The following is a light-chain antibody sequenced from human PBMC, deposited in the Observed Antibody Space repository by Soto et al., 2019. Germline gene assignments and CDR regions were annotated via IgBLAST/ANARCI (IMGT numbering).Light chain of an antibody. V-gene: IGKV3D-7*01. J-gene: IGKJ4*01. CDR2: GAS. Sequence: EIVMTQSPVTLSLSPGDRATLSSRASQSLSNTYISWYQQKPGQAPRLLIYGASTRATGIPARFSGSGSGTDFTLTISSLQPEDFALYYCHQDFDLPLTFGGGTKVEIK. CDR3: HQDFDLPLT. CDR1: QSLSNTY.